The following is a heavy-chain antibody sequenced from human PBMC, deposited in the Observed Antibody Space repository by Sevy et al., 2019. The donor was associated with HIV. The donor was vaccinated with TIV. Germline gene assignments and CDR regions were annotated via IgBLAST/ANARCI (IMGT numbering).Heavy chain of an antibody. V-gene: IGHV3-23*01. CDR3: ARDRATSATGTLFDY. J-gene: IGHJ4*02. D-gene: IGHD3-9*01. CDR2: LSDSGVST. CDR1: VFTSSSYA. Sequence: GGSLRLSCAASVFTSSSYATSWVRQPPGRGLEWVSTLSDSGVSTYYADSVKGRFTISRDNSKNILYLQMNSLRAEDTAVYYCARDRATSATGTLFDYWGQGTLVTVSS.